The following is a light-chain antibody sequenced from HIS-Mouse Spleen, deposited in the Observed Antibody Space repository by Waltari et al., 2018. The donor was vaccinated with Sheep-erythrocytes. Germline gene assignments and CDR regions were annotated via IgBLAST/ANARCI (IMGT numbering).Light chain of an antibody. CDR3: YSTDSSGNHWV. CDR2: EDS. Sequence: SYELTQPPSVSVSPGQTARITCSGDALPKKYAYWYQQKSFQAPVLVIYEDSKRPSGIPDRFSGPTSGTMATLTISGAQVEDEADYYCYSTDSSGNHWVFGGGTKLTVL. J-gene: IGLJ3*02. CDR1: ALPKKY. V-gene: IGLV3-10*01.